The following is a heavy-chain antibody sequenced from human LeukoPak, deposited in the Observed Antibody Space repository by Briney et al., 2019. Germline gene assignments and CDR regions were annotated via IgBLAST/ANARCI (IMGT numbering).Heavy chain of an antibody. V-gene: IGHV4-4*02. CDR2: IYQSGST. Sequence: PSETLSLTCAVSGGSISSSNWWSWVRQPPGKGLEWIGEIYQSGSTNYNPSLKSRVTISLDKSKNQFSLKLKSVTAADTAVYYCARAMIRGVDFDYWGQGTLVTVSS. J-gene: IGHJ4*02. D-gene: IGHD3-10*01. CDR1: GGSISSSNW. CDR3: ARAMIRGVDFDY.